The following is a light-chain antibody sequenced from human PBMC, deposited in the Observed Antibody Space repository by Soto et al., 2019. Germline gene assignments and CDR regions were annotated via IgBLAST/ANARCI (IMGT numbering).Light chain of an antibody. V-gene: IGLV2-11*01. CDR2: DVS. CDR1: SSDVGGYNY. Sequence: QSALTQPRSVSGSPGQSVTISCTGTSSDVGGYNYVSWYQQHPGKAPKLMINDVSKRPSGVPDRFSGSKSGNTASLTISGLQAEDEADYYCCSYAGSYTFYVFGTGTKLTVL. J-gene: IGLJ1*01. CDR3: CSYAGSYTFYV.